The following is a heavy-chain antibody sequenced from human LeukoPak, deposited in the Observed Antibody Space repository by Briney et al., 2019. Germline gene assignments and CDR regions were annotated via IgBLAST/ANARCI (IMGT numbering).Heavy chain of an antibody. CDR2: INGSSGST. V-gene: IGHV3-23*01. D-gene: IGHD6-13*01. CDR1: GFTFSSYA. Sequence: GGSLRLSCAASGFTFSSYAMSWVRQAPGKGLEWVSAINGSSGSTYYADSVKGRFTISRDNSKNTLYLQMSSLRAEDTAVYYCAKDRGSGSLYFDYWGQGTLVTVSS. CDR3: AKDRGSGSLYFDY. J-gene: IGHJ4*02.